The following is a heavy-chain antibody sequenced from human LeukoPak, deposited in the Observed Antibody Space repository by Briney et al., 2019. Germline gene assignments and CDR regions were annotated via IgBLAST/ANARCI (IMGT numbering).Heavy chain of an antibody. D-gene: IGHD6-25*01. CDR3: TTYRSGAHDH. CDR1: GFTFSNSW. J-gene: IGHJ4*02. CDR2: IKPKTDGGTT. V-gene: IGHV3-15*01. Sequence: TGRSLRLSCAVSGFTFSNSWMSWVRQAPGKGLEWVGRIKPKTDGGTTDNGAPVKGRFTISRDDSKDTLYLQMNSLKVEDTAVYYCTTYRSGAHDHWGQGTLVTVSS.